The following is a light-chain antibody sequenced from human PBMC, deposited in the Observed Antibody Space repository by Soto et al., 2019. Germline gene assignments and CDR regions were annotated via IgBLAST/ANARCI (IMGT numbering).Light chain of an antibody. V-gene: IGLV2-11*01. J-gene: IGLJ2*01. CDR2: DVY. CDR1: SSDVGGYNY. CDR3: CSYAGSGVV. Sequence: QSALTQPRSVSGFPGQSVTISCTGTSSDVGGYNYVSWYQQYPGKAPKLMIYDVYKRPSGVPDRFSGSKSGNTASLSISGLQGDDEADSHCCSYAGSGVVFGGGTKLTVL.